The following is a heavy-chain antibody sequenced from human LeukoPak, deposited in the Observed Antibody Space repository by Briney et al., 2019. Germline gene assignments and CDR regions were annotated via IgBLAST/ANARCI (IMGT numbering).Heavy chain of an antibody. D-gene: IGHD2-21*01. CDR3: ARDVAPAPSVFDI. CDR1: GYTFTAKY. Sequence: ASVKVSCKASGYTFTAKYMHWVRQAPGQGFEWMGRTNPDSGGTKYAQKFQGRVTMTRDTSISTAYMELSRLRSDDTAVYYCARDVAPAPSVFDIWGQGTMVTVSP. J-gene: IGHJ3*02. V-gene: IGHV1-2*06. CDR2: TNPDSGGT.